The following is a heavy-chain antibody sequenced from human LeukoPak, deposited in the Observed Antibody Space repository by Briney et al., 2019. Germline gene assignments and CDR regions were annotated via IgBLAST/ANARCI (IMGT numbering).Heavy chain of an antibody. D-gene: IGHD6-19*01. CDR2: IYYSGST. Sequence: SETLSLTCTVSGGSISSYYWSWIRQPPGKGLEWIGYIYYSGSTNYNPSLKSRVTISVDTSKNQFSLKLSSVTAADTAVYYCARIGIAVAGYYYYGMDVWGQGTTVTVSS. J-gene: IGHJ6*02. CDR3: ARIGIAVAGYYYYGMDV. CDR1: GGSISSYY. V-gene: IGHV4-59*08.